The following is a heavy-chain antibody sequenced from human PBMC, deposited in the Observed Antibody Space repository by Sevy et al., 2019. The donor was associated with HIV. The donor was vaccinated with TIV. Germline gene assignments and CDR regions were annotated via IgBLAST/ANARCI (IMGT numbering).Heavy chain of an antibody. J-gene: IGHJ3*02. CDR1: GFTFSTYW. V-gene: IGHV3-7*01. Sequence: GGCLRLSCAASGFTFSTYWMNWVRQAPGKGLEWVANIKQDGSGKNYVDSVRGRFTLSRYNARNSLFLEFNSLKVEDTAVYYCATDLFSSSSADVFDIWGQGTMVSVSS. D-gene: IGHD6-6*01. CDR3: ATDLFSSSSADVFDI. CDR2: IKQDGSGK.